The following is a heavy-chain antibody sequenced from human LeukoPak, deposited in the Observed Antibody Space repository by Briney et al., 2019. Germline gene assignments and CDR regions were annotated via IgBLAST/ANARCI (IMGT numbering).Heavy chain of an antibody. Sequence: ASVKVSCKTSGYSFTNYGISWVRQAPGQGLEWMAWINGYNGKTNYARKLRDRVTLTIDTSTSTAYMELRTLRSDDTAVYYRAREYRDYYDSSGNYLDYWGQGTLVTVSS. V-gene: IGHV1-18*01. J-gene: IGHJ4*02. CDR1: GYSFTNYG. D-gene: IGHD3-22*01. CDR3: AREYRDYYDSSGNYLDY. CDR2: INGYNGKT.